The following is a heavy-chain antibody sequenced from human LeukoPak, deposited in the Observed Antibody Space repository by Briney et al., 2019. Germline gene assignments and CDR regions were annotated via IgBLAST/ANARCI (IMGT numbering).Heavy chain of an antibody. CDR2: ISAYKGNT. D-gene: IGHD2-21*02. J-gene: IGHJ4*02. Sequence: ASVKVSCKASGYTFTSYGISWVRQAPGQGLEWMGWISAYKGNTNYAQKLQGRVTMTTDTSTSTAYMELRSLRSDDTAVYYCARDLGLLAYCGGDCYSPLDYWGQGTLVTVSS. CDR3: ARDLGLLAYCGGDCYSPLDY. CDR1: GYTFTSYG. V-gene: IGHV1-18*01.